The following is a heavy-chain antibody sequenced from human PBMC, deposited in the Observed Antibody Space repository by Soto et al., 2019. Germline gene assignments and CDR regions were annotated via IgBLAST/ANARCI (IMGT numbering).Heavy chain of an antibody. V-gene: IGHV3-23*01. CDR1: GFTFSSYA. CDR2: ISGSGGST. J-gene: IGHJ5*02. Sequence: GGSLRLSCAASGFTFSSYAMSWVRQAPGKGLEWVSAISGSGGSTYYADSVKGRFTISRDNSKNTLYLQMNSLRAEDTAVYYCAKGKYSSSWPGPNWFDPWGQGTLVTVSS. CDR3: AKGKYSSSWPGPNWFDP. D-gene: IGHD6-13*01.